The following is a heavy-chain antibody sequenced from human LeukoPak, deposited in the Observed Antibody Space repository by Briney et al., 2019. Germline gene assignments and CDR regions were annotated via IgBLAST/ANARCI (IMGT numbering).Heavy chain of an antibody. J-gene: IGHJ4*02. D-gene: IGHD4-23*01. V-gene: IGHV3-30*18. CDR1: GFIFSTYG. CDR2: ISNDGSNK. Sequence: GGSLRLSCAASGFIFSTYGIHWVRQAPGKGLEWVAVISNDGSNKYYADSVKGRFTISRDNSKNTLYLQMNSLRAEDTAVYYCAKGLSGGGQRGYLDYWGQGTLVTVSS. CDR3: AKGLSGGGQRGYLDY.